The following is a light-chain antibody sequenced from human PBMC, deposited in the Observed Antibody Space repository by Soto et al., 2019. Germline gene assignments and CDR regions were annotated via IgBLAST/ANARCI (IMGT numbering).Light chain of an antibody. CDR2: DAS. J-gene: IGKJ4*01. Sequence: DIQMPQSPSSLSAAVVDIVTITCQASQDIKNYLNWYQQKPGKAPNLLIYDASNLKTGVPSRFSGSGSGTHFTFTISSLQPEDIATYYCQHYDHLPPLSFGGGTNVEIK. CDR1: QDIKNY. V-gene: IGKV1-33*01. CDR3: QHYDHLPPLS.